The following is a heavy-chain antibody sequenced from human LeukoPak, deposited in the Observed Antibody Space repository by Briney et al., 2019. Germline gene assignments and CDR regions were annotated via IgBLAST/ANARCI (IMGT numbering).Heavy chain of an antibody. CDR1: GDSVSSNSAA. CDR2: TYYRSKWYN. V-gene: IGHV6-1*01. CDR3: ARDRYSSGWSEYYGMDV. Sequence: SQTLSLTCAISGDSVSSNSAAWTWIRQPPSRGLEWLGRTYYRSKWYNDYAVSVKSRITINPDTSKNQFSLQLNSVTPEDTAVYYCARDRYSSGWSEYYGMDVWGQGTTVTVSS. J-gene: IGHJ6*02. D-gene: IGHD6-19*01.